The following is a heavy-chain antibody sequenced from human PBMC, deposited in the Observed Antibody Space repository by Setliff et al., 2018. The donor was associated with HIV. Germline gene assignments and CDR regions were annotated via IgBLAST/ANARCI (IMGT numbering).Heavy chain of an antibody. CDR2: INTNTGNP. V-gene: IGHV7-4-1*02. J-gene: IGHJ6*03. Sequence: ASVKVSCKASGYTFTNYAINWVRQAPGQGLEWMGWINTNTGNPTYAQDFTGRFVFSLDTSVSTAYLQISSLKAEDTAVYYCARDHDYGDLSRNWFYMDVWGKGTTVTVSS. D-gene: IGHD4-17*01. CDR3: ARDHDYGDLSRNWFYMDV. CDR1: GYTFTNYA.